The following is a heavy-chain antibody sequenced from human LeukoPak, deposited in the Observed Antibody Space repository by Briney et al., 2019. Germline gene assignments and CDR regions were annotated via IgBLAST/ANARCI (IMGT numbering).Heavy chain of an antibody. CDR1: GYTFTGYY. V-gene: IGHV1-2*02. Sequence: ASVKVSCKASGYTFTGYYLFWVRQAPGQRLEWMGWINPNTGDTRYGQKFQGRVTLTRDTSIRTTYMELSSLRSDDTAVYYCARDERFCNGDNHYPDLGYWGQGTLVTVSS. D-gene: IGHD2-15*01. CDR3: ARDERFCNGDNHYPDLGY. J-gene: IGHJ4*02. CDR2: INPNTGDT.